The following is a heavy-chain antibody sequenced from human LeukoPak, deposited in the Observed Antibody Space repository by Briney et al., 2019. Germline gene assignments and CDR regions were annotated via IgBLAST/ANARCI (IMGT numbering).Heavy chain of an antibody. D-gene: IGHD3-22*01. CDR1: GYTFTGYY. J-gene: IGHJ4*02. Sequence: ASVKVSCKASGYTFTGYYMHWVRQAPGQGLEWMGWINPNSGGTNYAQKFQGRVTMTRDTSISTAYMELSSLRSEDTAVYYCARDHRFPTSGYYCPLGYWGQGTLVTVSS. CDR3: ARDHRFPTSGYYCPLGY. CDR2: INPNSGGT. V-gene: IGHV1-2*02.